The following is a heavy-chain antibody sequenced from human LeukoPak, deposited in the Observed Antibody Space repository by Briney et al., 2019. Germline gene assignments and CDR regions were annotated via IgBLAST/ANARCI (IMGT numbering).Heavy chain of an antibody. Sequence: PGGSLRLSCAASGFTFSTYGMSWVRQAPGKGLEWVGRIKSKTDGGTTEYAAPVKDRFSISRDDSKNTLYLQMNSLKTEDTAVYYCSRDSFDWGQGTLVTVSS. V-gene: IGHV3-15*01. CDR1: GFTFSTYG. CDR3: SRDSFD. J-gene: IGHJ4*02. D-gene: IGHD2-15*01. CDR2: IKSKTDGGTT.